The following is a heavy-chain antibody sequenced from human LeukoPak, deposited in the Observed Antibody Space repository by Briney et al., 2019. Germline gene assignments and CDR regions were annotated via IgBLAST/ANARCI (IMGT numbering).Heavy chain of an antibody. V-gene: IGHV3-74*01. J-gene: IGHJ2*01. Sequence: GGSLRLSCAASGFAIRSYWMHWVCQDPGKGLVWVSRIKSDGSSTRYADSVKGRFTISRDNAKNTLYLQMNSLRAEDTAIYYCARSADPSRGSDWYFDLWGHGTLVTVSS. CDR1: GFAIRSYW. CDR2: IKSDGSST. D-gene: IGHD3-10*01. CDR3: ARSADPSRGSDWYFDL.